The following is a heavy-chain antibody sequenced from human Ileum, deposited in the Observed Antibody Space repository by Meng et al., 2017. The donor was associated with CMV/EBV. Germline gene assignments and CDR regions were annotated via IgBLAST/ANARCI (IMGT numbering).Heavy chain of an antibody. CDR2: INPSDGST. CDR3: AREAKYCTSTSCYGIFDY. J-gene: IGHJ4*02. D-gene: IGHD2-2*01. V-gene: IGHV1-46*01. CDR1: GYTFTSYY. Sequence: ASVKVSCKASGYTFTSYYMHWVRQAPGQGLEWMAIINPSDGSTTYAQRFQGRVTMTRDTYTSTVYMELSSLRSEDTAVYYCAREAKYCTSTSCYGIFDYWGQGTLVTVSS.